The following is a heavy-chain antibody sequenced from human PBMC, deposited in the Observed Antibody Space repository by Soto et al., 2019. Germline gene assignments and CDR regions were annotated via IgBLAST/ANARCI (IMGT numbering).Heavy chain of an antibody. D-gene: IGHD2-15*01. Sequence: SETLSLTCTVSGGSISSGDYYWSWIRQPPGKGLEWIRYIYYSGSTYYNPSLKSRVTISVDTSKNQFSLKLSSVTAADTAVYYCARVPLVVVVAATRGNWFDPWGQGTLVTVSS. CDR3: ARVPLVVVVAATRGNWFDP. CDR1: GGSISSGDYY. CDR2: IYYSGST. J-gene: IGHJ5*02. V-gene: IGHV4-30-4*01.